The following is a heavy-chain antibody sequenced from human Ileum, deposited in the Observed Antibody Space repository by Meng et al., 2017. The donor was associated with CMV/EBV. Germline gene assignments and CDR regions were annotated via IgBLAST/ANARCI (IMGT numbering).Heavy chain of an antibody. CDR2: VHYSGST. Sequence: QLQLQESGPGLVKPSETLSLTFIPSCGSINNRAWLRQAPGKGLXWIGSVHYSGSTYYNPSLKSRVTISVDTSKAQFSLRLSSVTAADTAMYYCARDGAFDIWGQGTMVTVSS. CDR1: CGSINNR. CDR3: ARDGAFDI. V-gene: IGHV4-39*07. J-gene: IGHJ3*02.